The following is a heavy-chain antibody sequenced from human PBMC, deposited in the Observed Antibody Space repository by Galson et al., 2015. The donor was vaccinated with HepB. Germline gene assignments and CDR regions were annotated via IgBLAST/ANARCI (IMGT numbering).Heavy chain of an antibody. J-gene: IGHJ4*02. CDR2: IKEDGTQK. CDR3: ASEARGLGF. Sequence: SLRLSCAASGFTFTSYWMTWVRQAPGKGLEYVANIKEDGTQKNYVDSVKGRFTISRDNAKNSLYLQMSGLRAEDTAVYYCASEARGLGFWGQGTLVTVSS. CDR1: GFTFTSYW. D-gene: IGHD3-16*01. V-gene: IGHV3-7*01.